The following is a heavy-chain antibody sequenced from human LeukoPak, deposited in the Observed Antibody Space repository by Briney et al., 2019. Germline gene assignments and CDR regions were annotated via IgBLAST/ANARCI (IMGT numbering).Heavy chain of an antibody. J-gene: IGHJ4*02. CDR3: AKDWAYYDILTGYYGVLDY. D-gene: IGHD3-9*01. Sequence: GGSLRLSCAASGFTFSSYGMHWVRQAPGKGLEWVAVISYDGSNKYYADSVKGRFTISRDNSKNTLYLQMNSLRAEDTAVYYCAKDWAYYDILTGYYGVLDYWGQGTLVTVSS. V-gene: IGHV3-30*18. CDR1: GFTFSSYG. CDR2: ISYDGSNK.